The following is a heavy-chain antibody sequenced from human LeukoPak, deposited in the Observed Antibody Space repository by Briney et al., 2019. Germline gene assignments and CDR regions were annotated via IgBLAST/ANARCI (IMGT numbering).Heavy chain of an antibody. J-gene: IGHJ4*02. CDR2: IYYSGSA. CDR1: GGSISSFY. D-gene: IGHD3-22*01. V-gene: IGHV4-39*07. CDR3: AKAAPVYDSSAYFDY. Sequence: SETLSLTCTVSGGSISSFYWSWIRQPPGKGLEWIGSIYYSGSAYYNPSLKSRVTISVDTSKNQVSLKLSSVTAADTAVYYCAKAAPVYDSSAYFDYWGQGTLVTVSS.